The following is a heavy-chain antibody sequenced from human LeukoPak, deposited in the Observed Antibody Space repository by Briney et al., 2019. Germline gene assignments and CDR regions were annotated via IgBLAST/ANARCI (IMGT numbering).Heavy chain of an antibody. V-gene: IGHV3-7*01. J-gene: IGHJ4*02. Sequence: PGGSLRLSCAASGLTFTDFWMSWVRQAPGRGLEWVANIKPDGGEKYYVDSVKGRFAISRDNAKNEVYLEMNSLRAEDTGVYYCSGRDSSRSPRAYWGQGTLVSVSS. D-gene: IGHD2-2*01. CDR3: SGRDSSRSPRAY. CDR2: IKPDGGEK. CDR1: GLTFTDFW.